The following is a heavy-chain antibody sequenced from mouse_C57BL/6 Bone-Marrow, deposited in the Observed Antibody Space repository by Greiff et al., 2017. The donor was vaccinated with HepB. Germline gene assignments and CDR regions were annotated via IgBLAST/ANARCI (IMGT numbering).Heavy chain of an antibody. CDR3: TKLIYYYWYFDY. CDR2: IYPGNSDT. D-gene: IGHD1-1*01. Sequence: VHVKQSGTVLARPGASVKMSCKTSGYTFTSYWMHWVKQRPGQGLEWIGAIYPGNSDTSYNQKFKGKAKLTAVTSASTAYMELSSLTNENSAVYYCTKLIYYYWYFDYWGTGTTVTVSS. J-gene: IGHJ1*03. CDR1: GYTFTSYW. V-gene: IGHV1-5*01.